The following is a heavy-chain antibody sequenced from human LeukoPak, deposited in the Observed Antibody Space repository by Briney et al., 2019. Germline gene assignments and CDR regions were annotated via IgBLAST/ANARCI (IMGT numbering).Heavy chain of an antibody. D-gene: IGHD2-2*02. V-gene: IGHV3-30-3*01. Sequence: GGSLRLPYAASGFTFSDYWMHWVRQAPGKGLAWVAFVSYDGSISSYADFVKGRFTISRDNSKNTLYLQKNSLRAEDTAIYFCARDLSRTYTADYWGQGTLVTVSS. CDR3: ARDLSRTYTADY. CDR2: VSYDGSIS. J-gene: IGHJ4*02. CDR1: GFTFSDYW.